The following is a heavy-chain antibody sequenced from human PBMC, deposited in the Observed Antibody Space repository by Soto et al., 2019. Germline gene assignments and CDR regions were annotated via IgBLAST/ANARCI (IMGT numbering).Heavy chain of an antibody. J-gene: IGHJ4*02. CDR3: AHRQRTVYFDY. Sequence: QITLKESGPTLVKPTQTLTLTCTFSGFSLSTSGVGVGWIRQPPGKALAWLALTYWDDDKRYSPSLKSRLTITKDTSKNQVVLTMTNMDPVDTATYYCAHRQRTVYFDYWGQGTLVTVSS. D-gene: IGHD4-17*01. CDR1: GFSLSTSGVG. CDR2: TYWDDDK. V-gene: IGHV2-5*02.